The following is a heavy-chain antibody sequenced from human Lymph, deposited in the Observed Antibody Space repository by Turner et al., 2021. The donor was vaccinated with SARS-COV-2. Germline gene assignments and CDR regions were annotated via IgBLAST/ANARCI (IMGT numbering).Heavy chain of an antibody. CDR3: ARDPPIQIWVDYFYYGMDV. D-gene: IGHD5-18*01. CDR2: INPSGGST. J-gene: IGHJ6*02. CDR1: GYTFTRFY. Sequence: QVQLVQSGAEVKKPGASVKVSCKASGYTFTRFYMHCVRQAPGQGLECMGIINPSGGSTTYAQKFQVRVTMTRDTSTSTVYMELSSLRSEDTAVYYCARDPPIQIWVDYFYYGMDVWGQGTTVTVSS. V-gene: IGHV1-46*01.